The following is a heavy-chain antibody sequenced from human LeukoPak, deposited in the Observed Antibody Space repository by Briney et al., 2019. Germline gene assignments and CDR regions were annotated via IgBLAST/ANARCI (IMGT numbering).Heavy chain of an antibody. CDR1: GFTFSTYA. D-gene: IGHD2/OR15-2a*01. Sequence: GGSLRLSCAASGFTFSTYAMHWVRQAPGKGLEWISYISPASNTIYYADSVKGRFTISRDNAKNSVFLQMSSLRDEDTAVYYCARDRPNILGLDPWGQGTLVTVSS. J-gene: IGHJ5*02. CDR2: ISPASNTI. V-gene: IGHV3-48*02. CDR3: ARDRPNILGLDP.